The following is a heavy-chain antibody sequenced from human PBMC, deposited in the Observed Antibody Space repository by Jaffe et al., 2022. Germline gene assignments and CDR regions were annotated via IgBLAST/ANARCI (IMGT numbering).Heavy chain of an antibody. Sequence: QVQLQQWGAGLLKPSETLSLTCAVYGGSFSGYYWSWIRQPPGKGLEWIGEINHSGSTNYNPSLKSRVTISVDTSKNQFSLKLSSVTAADTAVYYCARRYYYGSGSYSYYYYMDVWGKGTTVTVSS. D-gene: IGHD3-10*01. J-gene: IGHJ6*03. CDR1: GGSFSGYY. V-gene: IGHV4-34*01. CDR3: ARRYYYGSGSYSYYYYMDV. CDR2: INHSGST.